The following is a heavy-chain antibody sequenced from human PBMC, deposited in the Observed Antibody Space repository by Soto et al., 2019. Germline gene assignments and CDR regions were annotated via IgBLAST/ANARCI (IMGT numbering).Heavy chain of an antibody. D-gene: IGHD2-21*02. CDR3: ARDGDPIVVVTAIKYYYYGMDV. Sequence: QVQLVESGGGVVQPGRSLRLSCAASGFTFSSYAMHWVRQAPGKGLEWVAVISYDGSNKYYADSVKGRFTISRDNSKNTLYLQMNSLRAEDTAVYYCARDGDPIVVVTAIKYYYYGMDVW. J-gene: IGHJ6*01. CDR1: GFTFSSYA. CDR2: ISYDGSNK. V-gene: IGHV3-30-3*01.